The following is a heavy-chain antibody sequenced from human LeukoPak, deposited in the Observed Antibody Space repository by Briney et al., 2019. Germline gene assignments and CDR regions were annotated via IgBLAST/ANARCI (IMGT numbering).Heavy chain of an antibody. V-gene: IGHV4-39*07. Sequence: PSETLSLTCTVSGGSISSSSYYWGWIRQPPGKGLEWIGSIYYSGSTYYNPSLKSRVTISVDTSKNQFSLKLSSVTAADTAVYYCARGSRGSSSWYKRGDCYYGYWGQGTLVTVSS. D-gene: IGHD6-13*01. CDR1: GGSISSSSYY. CDR3: ARGSRGSSSWYKRGDCYYGY. CDR2: IYYSGST. J-gene: IGHJ4*02.